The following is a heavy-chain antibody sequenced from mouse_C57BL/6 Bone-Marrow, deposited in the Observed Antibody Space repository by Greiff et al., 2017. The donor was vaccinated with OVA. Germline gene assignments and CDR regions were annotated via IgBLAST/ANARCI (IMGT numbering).Heavy chain of an antibody. V-gene: IGHV6-3*01. CDR2: IRLKSDNYAT. J-gene: IGHJ4*01. D-gene: IGHD2-12*01. CDR1: GFTFSNYW. Sequence: EVQLQESGGGLVQPGGSMKLSCVASGFTFSNYWMNWVRQSPEKGLEWVAQIRLKSDNYATHYAESVKGRFTISRDDSKSSVYLQMNNLRAEDTGIYYCTGRPSYAMDYWGQGTSVTVSS. CDR3: TGRPSYAMDY.